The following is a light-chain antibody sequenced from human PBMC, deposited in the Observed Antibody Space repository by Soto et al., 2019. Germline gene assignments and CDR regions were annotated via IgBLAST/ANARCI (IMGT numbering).Light chain of an antibody. Sequence: EIVMTQSPATLSVSPGERATLSCRASQSVSSNLAWYQQKPGQAPRLLIYGASTRATGLPARISGSGSGTEFTLTISSLQSEDFAVYYCQQYKYWPLTLGQGTKVDIK. J-gene: IGKJ1*01. CDR1: QSVSSN. V-gene: IGKV3-15*01. CDR3: QQYKYWPLT. CDR2: GAS.